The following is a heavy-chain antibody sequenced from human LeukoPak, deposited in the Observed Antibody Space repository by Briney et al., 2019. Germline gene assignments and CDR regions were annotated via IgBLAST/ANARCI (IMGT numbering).Heavy chain of an antibody. CDR3: ARHSTGGPHFDY. CDR1: GGSISSYY. J-gene: IGHJ4*02. V-gene: IGHV4-59*08. CDR2: IYYSGST. Sequence: SETLSLTCTVSGGSISSYYWSWIRQPPGKGLEWIEYIYYSGSTNYNPSLKSRVTISVDTSKNQFSLKLSSVTAADTAVYYCARHSTGGPHFDYWGQGTLVTVSS. D-gene: IGHD2-8*02.